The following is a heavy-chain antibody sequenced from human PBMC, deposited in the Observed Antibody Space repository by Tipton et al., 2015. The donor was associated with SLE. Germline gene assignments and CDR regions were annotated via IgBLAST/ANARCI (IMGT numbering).Heavy chain of an antibody. Sequence: AVSGFSFSRYVMSWLRQAPGKGLEWVSTISVNGDNTYYADSVKGRFTISRDNSKSTLYLQMNSLRAEDTAVYYCARGPTRDQVHTFPDYWGQGSLVTVSS. V-gene: IGHV3-23*01. CDR3: ARGPTRDQVHTFPDY. D-gene: IGHD2-2*01. CDR1: GFSFSRYV. J-gene: IGHJ4*02. CDR2: ISVNGDNT.